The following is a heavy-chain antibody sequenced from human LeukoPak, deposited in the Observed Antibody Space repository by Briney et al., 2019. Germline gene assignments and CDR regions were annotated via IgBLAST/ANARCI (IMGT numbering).Heavy chain of an antibody. Sequence: GGSLRLSCVASGLLLSSNYMSWARRAPGKGVRWVSFLDRTGSTYYADSVKGRFTFSRDNSRNTLYLQMNSLRVEYTAVYYCARRERLGYSYGRGTLDIWGQGTMVTVSS. V-gene: IGHV3-66*01. CDR1: GLLLSSNY. J-gene: IGHJ3*02. CDR2: LDRTGST. CDR3: ARRERLGYSYGRGTLDI. D-gene: IGHD5-18*01.